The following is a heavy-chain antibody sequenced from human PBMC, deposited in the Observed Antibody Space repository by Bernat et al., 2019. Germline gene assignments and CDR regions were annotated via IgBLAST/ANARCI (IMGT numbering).Heavy chain of an antibody. CDR2: ISSSGGST. D-gene: IGHD2-15*01. CDR1: GFTFSSYA. J-gene: IGHJ2*01. Sequence: EVQLLESGGGLVQPGGTLRLSCAASGFTFSSYAMSWVRQAPGKGPEWVSAISSSGGSTYYADSVKGRFTISRDNSKSTLYLQMNSLRAEDTAVYYCAKNPTRCCSGGSCYSYWYFDLWGRGALVTVSS. CDR3: AKNPTRCCSGGSCYSYWYFDL. V-gene: IGHV3-23*01.